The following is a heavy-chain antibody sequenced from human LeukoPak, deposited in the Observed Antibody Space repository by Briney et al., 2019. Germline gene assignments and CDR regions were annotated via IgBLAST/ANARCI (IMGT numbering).Heavy chain of an antibody. CDR3: ARVLAPFFGLSGPFDY. D-gene: IGHD3-3*01. Sequence: GGSLRLSCAASGFTFSDYYMSWIRQAPGKGLEWVSYISSSGSTIYYADSVKGRFTISRDNAKNSLYLQMNSLRAEDTAVYYCARVLAPFFGLSGPFDYWGQGTLVTVSS. V-gene: IGHV3-11*04. CDR2: ISSSGSTI. J-gene: IGHJ4*02. CDR1: GFTFSDYY.